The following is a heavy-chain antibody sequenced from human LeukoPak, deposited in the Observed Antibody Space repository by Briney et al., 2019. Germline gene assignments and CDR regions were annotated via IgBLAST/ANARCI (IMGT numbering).Heavy chain of an antibody. CDR2: IIPIFGTA. D-gene: IGHD3-16*01. CDR3: AREKMVWGSFDI. CDR1: GGTFSSYA. V-gene: IGHV1-69*05. Sequence: ASVKVSCKASGGTFSSYAISRVRQAPGQGLEWMGGIIPIFGTANYAQKFQGRVTMTRDMSTSTVYMELSSLRSEDTAVYYCAREKMVWGSFDIWGQGTMVTVSS. J-gene: IGHJ3*02.